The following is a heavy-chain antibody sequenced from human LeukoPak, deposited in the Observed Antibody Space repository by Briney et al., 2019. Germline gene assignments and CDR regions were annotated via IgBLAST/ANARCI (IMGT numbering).Heavy chain of an antibody. Sequence: NPGGSLRLSCAASGFIFSDYYMSWIRQAPGKGLEWVSYITTGNTEYYADSVKGRFTISRDNAKNSLYLQMNSLRVEDTAVYYCVRDPRVSEPEGTVWGKGTTVTVSP. D-gene: IGHD6-6*01. CDR3: VRDPRVSEPEGTV. J-gene: IGHJ6*04. V-gene: IGHV3-11*01. CDR1: GFIFSDYY. CDR2: ITTGNTE.